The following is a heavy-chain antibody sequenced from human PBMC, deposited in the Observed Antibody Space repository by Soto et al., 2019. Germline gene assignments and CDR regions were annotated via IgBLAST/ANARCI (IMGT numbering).Heavy chain of an antibody. Sequence: SETLSLTCTVSGGSISSYYWSWIRQPPGKGLEWIGYIYYSGSTNYNPSLKSRVTISVDTSKNQFSLKLSSVTAADTAVYYCARCNTSSSWYGDYYYYGMDVWGQGTTVTVSS. CDR1: GGSISSYY. V-gene: IGHV4-59*01. CDR2: IYYSGST. CDR3: ARCNTSSSWYGDYYYYGMDV. D-gene: IGHD6-13*01. J-gene: IGHJ6*02.